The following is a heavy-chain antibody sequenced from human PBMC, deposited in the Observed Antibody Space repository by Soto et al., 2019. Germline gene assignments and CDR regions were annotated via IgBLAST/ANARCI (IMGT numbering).Heavy chain of an antibody. CDR1: RFTFSSYA. V-gene: IGHV3-23*01. J-gene: IGHJ5*02. CDR3: AKTTGTNGRYNCFDP. D-gene: IGHD4-17*01. CDR2: ISGSGDST. Sequence: PGGSLRLSCAASRFTFSSYAMSWVRQAPGKGLEWVSAISGSGDSTYYADSVKGRFTISRDNSKNTLYLQMNTLRAEDTAVYYCAKTTGTNGRYNCFDPWGQGTLVTVPS.